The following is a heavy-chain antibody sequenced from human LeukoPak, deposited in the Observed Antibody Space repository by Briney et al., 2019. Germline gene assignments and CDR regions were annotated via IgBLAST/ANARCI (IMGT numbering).Heavy chain of an antibody. V-gene: IGHV3-21*01. Sequence: GGSLRLSCAASGFTFSSYSVNRVRQAPGKGLEWVSSISSSSSYIYYADSVKGRFTISRDNAKNSLYLQMNSLRAEDTAVYYCAGAKTAMWDYWGQGTLVTVSS. CDR1: GFTFSSYS. CDR3: AGAKTAMWDY. J-gene: IGHJ4*02. CDR2: ISSSSSYI. D-gene: IGHD5-18*01.